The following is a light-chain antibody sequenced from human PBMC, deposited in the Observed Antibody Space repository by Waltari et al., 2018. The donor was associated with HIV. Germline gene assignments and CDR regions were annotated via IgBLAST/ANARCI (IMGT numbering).Light chain of an antibody. J-gene: IGLJ3*02. Sequence: QSALTQPRPVSGSPGQPVTISCTGTSSDVGGYNYVPWYQQHPGKAPKLMIYDVSKRPSGVPDRFSGSKSGNTASLTISGLQAEDEADYYCCSYAGSSWVFGGGTKLTVL. CDR2: DVS. CDR1: SSDVGGYNY. V-gene: IGLV2-11*01. CDR3: CSYAGSSWV.